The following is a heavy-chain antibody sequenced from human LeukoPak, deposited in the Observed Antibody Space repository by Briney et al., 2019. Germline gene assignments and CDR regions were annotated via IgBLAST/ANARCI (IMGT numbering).Heavy chain of an antibody. CDR3: ARVHVVVAATTTVGGGFDY. CDR2: IWYDGSNK. V-gene: IGHV3-33*01. D-gene: IGHD2-15*01. Sequence: GGSLRLSCAASGFTFSSYGMHWVRQAPGKGLEWVAVIWYDGSNKYYADSVEGRFTISRDNSKNTLYLQMNSLRAEDTAVYYCARVHVVVAATTTVGGGFDYWGQGTLVTVSS. CDR1: GFTFSSYG. J-gene: IGHJ4*02.